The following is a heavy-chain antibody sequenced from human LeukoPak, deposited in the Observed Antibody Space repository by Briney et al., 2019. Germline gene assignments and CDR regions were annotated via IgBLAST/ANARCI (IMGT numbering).Heavy chain of an antibody. Sequence: ASVKVSCKASGYTFTGYYMHWVRPAPGQGLEWMGWINPNSGGTNYAQKFQGRVTMTRDTSISTAYMELSRLRSDDTAVYYCARRRWTPRGVDYWGQGTLVTVSS. CDR3: ARRRWTPRGVDY. V-gene: IGHV1-2*02. CDR1: GYTFTGYY. CDR2: INPNSGGT. D-gene: IGHD1-1*01. J-gene: IGHJ4*02.